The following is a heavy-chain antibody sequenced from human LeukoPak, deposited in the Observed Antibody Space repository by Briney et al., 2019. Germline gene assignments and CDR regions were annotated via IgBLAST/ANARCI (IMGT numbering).Heavy chain of an antibody. CDR3: AREVAAAGTRAFDI. J-gene: IGHJ3*02. CDR1: GGTFSSYA. CDR2: IIPIFGTA. D-gene: IGHD6-13*01. Sequence: SVKVSCEASGGTFSSYAISWVRQAPGQGLEWMGRIIPIFGTANYAQKFQGRVTITTDESTSTAYMELSSLRSEDTAVYYCAREVAAAGTRAFDIWGQGTMVTVSS. V-gene: IGHV1-69*05.